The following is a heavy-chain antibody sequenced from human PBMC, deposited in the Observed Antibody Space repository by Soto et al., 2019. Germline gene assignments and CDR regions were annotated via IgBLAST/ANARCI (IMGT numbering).Heavy chain of an antibody. CDR1: GYTFTSYA. CDR2: FNAGNGNT. Sequence: QVQLVQSGAEVKKPGASVKVSCKASGYTFTSYAMHWVRQAPGQRLEWMGWFNAGNGNTKYSQKFQGRITITRDTSASTAYMELSSLRSEDTAVYYCARGYGGPIGWFDPWGQGTLVTVSS. D-gene: IGHD3-16*01. CDR3: ARGYGGPIGWFDP. V-gene: IGHV1-3*01. J-gene: IGHJ5*02.